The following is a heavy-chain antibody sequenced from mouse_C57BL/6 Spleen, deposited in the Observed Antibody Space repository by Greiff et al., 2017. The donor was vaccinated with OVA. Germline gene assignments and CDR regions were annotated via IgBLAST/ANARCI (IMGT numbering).Heavy chain of an antibody. CDR2: IDPSDSYT. D-gene: IGHD1-1*01. Sequence: QVQLQQPGAELVMPGASVKLSCKASGYTFTSYWMHWVKQRPGQGLEWIGEIDPSDSYTNYNQTFKGKSTLTVDKSSSTAYMQLSSLTSEDSAVYSCARLPIYYCSSYYAMDYWGQGTSVTVSS. CDR3: ARLPIYYCSSYYAMDY. CDR1: GYTFTSYW. V-gene: IGHV1-69*01. J-gene: IGHJ4*01.